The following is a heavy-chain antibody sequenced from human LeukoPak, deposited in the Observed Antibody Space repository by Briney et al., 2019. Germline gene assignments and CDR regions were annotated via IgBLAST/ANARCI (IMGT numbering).Heavy chain of an antibody. CDR1: GFTFDDYA. V-gene: IGHV3-43*02. CDR3: AKQSSYYYGSGSYYTL. Sequence: GSLRLSCAASGFTFDDYAMHWVRQAPGKGLEWVSLISGDGGSTYYADSVKGRFTISRDNSKNSLYLQMNSLRTEDTALYYCAKQSSYYYGSGSYYTLWGQGTLVTVSS. J-gene: IGHJ4*02. D-gene: IGHD3-10*01. CDR2: ISGDGGST.